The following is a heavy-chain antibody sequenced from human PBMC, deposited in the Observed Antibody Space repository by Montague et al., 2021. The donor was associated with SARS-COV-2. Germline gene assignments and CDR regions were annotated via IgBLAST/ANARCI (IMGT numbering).Heavy chain of an antibody. CDR2: IFGSGAGT. J-gene: IGHJ2*01. CDR1: GFPSNTYT. Sequence: SLRLSCAASGFPSNTYTMTWVRQAPGKGLEWVSSIFGSGAGTYYADSVQGRFTISRDNSKSTLYLQLHGFRAEDTAVYYCAKNGGSGSLVYWYFDLWGRGTPVAVSS. V-gene: IGHV3-23*01. D-gene: IGHD2-8*01. CDR3: AKNGGSGSLVYWYFDL.